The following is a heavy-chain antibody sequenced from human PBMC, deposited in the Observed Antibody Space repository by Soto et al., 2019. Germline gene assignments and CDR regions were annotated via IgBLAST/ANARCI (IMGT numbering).Heavy chain of an antibody. J-gene: IGHJ4*02. CDR3: ARGVGYSYGPHDY. CDR2: IIPIFGTA. CDR1: GGTFSSYA. V-gene: IGHV1-69*13. D-gene: IGHD5-18*01. Sequence: VASVKVSCKASGGTFSSYAISWVRQAPGQGLEWMGGIIPIFGTANYAQKFQGRVTITADESTSTAYMELSSLRSEDTAVYYCARGVGYSYGPHDYWGQGTLVTVSS.